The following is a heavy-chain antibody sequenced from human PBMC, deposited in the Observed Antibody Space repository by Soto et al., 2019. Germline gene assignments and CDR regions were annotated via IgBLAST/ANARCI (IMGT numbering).Heavy chain of an antibody. J-gene: IGHJ6*02. CDR3: ARARFDSNGMDV. CDR2: IYSGGST. V-gene: IGHV3-66*01. CDR1: GSTVSSNH. Sequence: EVQQVESGGGLVQPGGSLRLSCAASGSTVSSNHMSWVRQAPGKGLEWVSVIYSGGSTYYADSVKGRFTISRDNSKNTLYLQMNSLRAEDTAVYYCARARFDSNGMDVWGQGTTVTVSS. D-gene: IGHD3-9*01.